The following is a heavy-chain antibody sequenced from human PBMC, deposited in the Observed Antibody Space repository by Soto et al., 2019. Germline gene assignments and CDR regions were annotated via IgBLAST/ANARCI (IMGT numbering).Heavy chain of an antibody. J-gene: IGHJ4*02. V-gene: IGHV4-34*01. CDR3: ARGRGPYYYGSGHFDY. D-gene: IGHD3-10*01. Sequence: QVQLQQWGAGLLKPSETLSLTCAVYGGSFSGYYWSWIRQPPGKGLEWIGEINHSGSTNYNPSLKSRGTISXXTXKXXFALKLSSVTAADTAVYYCARGRGPYYYGSGHFDYWGQGTLVTVSS. CDR2: INHSGST. CDR1: GGSFSGYY.